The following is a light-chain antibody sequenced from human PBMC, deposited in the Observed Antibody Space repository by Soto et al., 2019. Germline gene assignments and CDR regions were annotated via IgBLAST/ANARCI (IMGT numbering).Light chain of an antibody. CDR2: LNSDGSH. V-gene: IGLV4-69*01. Sequence: QAVVTQSPSASASLGASVKLTCTLSSGHSSYAIAWHQQQPEKGPRYLMKLNSDGSHSKGDGIPDRFSGSSSGAECYLTISSLQSEDEADYYCQTWGSGTVVFGGGTKLTVL. CDR1: SGHSSYA. J-gene: IGLJ2*01. CDR3: QTWGSGTVV.